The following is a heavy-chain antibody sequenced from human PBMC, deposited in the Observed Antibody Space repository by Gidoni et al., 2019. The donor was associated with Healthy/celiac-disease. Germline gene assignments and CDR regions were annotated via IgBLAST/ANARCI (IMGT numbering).Heavy chain of an antibody. CDR1: GFTFSSYG. CDR3: ARGGRFRYSSGWTHYFDY. J-gene: IGHJ4*02. Sequence: QVQLVESGGGVVQPGRSLRLSCAASGFTFSSYGMHWVRQAPGKGLEWVAVIWYDGSNKYYADSVKGRFTISRDNSKNTLYLQMNSLRAEDTAVYYCARGGRFRYSSGWTHYFDYWGQGTLVTVSS. CDR2: IWYDGSNK. V-gene: IGHV3-33*01. D-gene: IGHD6-19*01.